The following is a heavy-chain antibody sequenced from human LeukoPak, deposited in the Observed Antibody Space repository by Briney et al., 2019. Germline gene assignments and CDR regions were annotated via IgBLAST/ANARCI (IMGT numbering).Heavy chain of an antibody. J-gene: IGHJ5*02. CDR3: AGLGSTVKGRIDP. CDR2: ISTDSGDA. CDR1: GYTFTGYY. Sequence: ASVKVSCKASGYTFTGYYMHWVRQAPGQGLEWMGRISTDSGDADIAQKFQGRVTMTRDTSISTAYMELSRLTSDDSAVYHCAGLGSTVKGRIDPWGQGTSVTVSS. D-gene: IGHD5/OR15-5a*01. V-gene: IGHV1-2*02.